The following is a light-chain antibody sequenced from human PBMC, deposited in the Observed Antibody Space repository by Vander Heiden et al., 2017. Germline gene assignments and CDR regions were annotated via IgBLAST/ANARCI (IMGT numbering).Light chain of an antibody. CDR3: GTWDSSLSAGV. Sequence: QSVLTQPPPVSAPPGRKVTISCAGSSSNIGNNYVSWYQQFPGTAPKLLIYENKKRPSGIPDRFSGSKSGTSATLGITGLETGDEADYYCGTWDSSLSAGVFGGGTKLTV. J-gene: IGLJ3*02. CDR2: ENK. CDR1: SSNIGNNY. V-gene: IGLV1-51*02.